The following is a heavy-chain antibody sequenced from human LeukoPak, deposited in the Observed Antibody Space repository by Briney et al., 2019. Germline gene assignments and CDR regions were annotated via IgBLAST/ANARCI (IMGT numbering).Heavy chain of an antibody. Sequence: ASVKVSCTASGGTFSSYAISWVRQAPGQGLEWMGGIIPIFGTANYAQKFQGRVTITADESTSTAYMELSSLRSEDTAVYYCARVSISGAMVRGVIPFDYWGQGTLVTVSS. CDR2: IIPIFGTA. D-gene: IGHD3-10*01. CDR3: ARVSISGAMVRGVIPFDY. V-gene: IGHV1-69*13. CDR1: GGTFSSYA. J-gene: IGHJ4*02.